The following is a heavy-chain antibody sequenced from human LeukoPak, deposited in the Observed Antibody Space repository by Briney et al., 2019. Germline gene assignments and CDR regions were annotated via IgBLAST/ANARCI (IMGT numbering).Heavy chain of an antibody. CDR3: ARDAHTYFDY. Sequence: GGSLRLSCAASGFTFSTYAMHWVRQAPGKGLEWVAVISFDGSSKSYADSVKGRFTISRDNSKNTLHLQMNSLRAEDTAVYYCARDAHTYFDYWGRGTLVTVSS. CDR1: GFTFSTYA. CDR2: ISFDGSSK. V-gene: IGHV3-30-3*01. J-gene: IGHJ4*02. D-gene: IGHD3-16*01.